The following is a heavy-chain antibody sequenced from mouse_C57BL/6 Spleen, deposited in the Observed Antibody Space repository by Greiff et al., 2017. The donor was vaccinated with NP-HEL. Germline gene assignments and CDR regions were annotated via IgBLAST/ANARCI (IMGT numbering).Heavy chain of an antibody. V-gene: IGHV5-16*01. CDR2: INYDGSST. J-gene: IGHJ2*01. D-gene: IGHD4-1*01. Sequence: EVQLQESEGGLVQPGSSMKLSCTASGFTFSDYYMAWVRQVPEKGLEWVANINYDGSSTYYLDSLKSRFIISRDNAKNILYLQMSSLKSEDTASYYCARLPNWDSGGGYYFDYWGQGTTLTVSS. CDR3: ARLPNWDSGGGYYFDY. CDR1: GFTFSDYY.